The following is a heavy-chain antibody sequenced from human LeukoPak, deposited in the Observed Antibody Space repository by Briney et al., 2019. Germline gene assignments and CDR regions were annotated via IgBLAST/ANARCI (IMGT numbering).Heavy chain of an antibody. Sequence: SQTLSLTCTVSGGSISSGGYYWSWIRQHPGKGLEWIGYIYYSGSTNYNPSLKSRVTISVDTSNNQFSLRLSSVTAADTAVYYCARDVGAGMAAAFDLWGQGTLVTVSS. J-gene: IGHJ4*02. CDR2: IYYSGST. V-gene: IGHV4-31*03. CDR1: GGSISSGGYY. D-gene: IGHD6-13*01. CDR3: ARDVGAGMAAAFDL.